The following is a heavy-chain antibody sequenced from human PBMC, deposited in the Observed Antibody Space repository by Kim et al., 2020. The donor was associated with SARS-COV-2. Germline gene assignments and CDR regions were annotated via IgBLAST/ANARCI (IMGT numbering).Heavy chain of an antibody. J-gene: IGHJ5*02. Sequence: TPPFQGQVTISADKSISTAYLQWSSLKASDTAMYYCARGSSTRLNWFDPWGQGTLVTVSS. D-gene: IGHD2-2*01. V-gene: IGHV5-51*01. CDR3: ARGSSTRLNWFDP.